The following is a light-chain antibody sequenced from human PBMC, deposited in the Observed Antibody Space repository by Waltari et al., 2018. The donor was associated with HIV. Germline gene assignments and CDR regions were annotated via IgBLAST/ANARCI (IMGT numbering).Light chain of an antibody. CDR1: SRDVGGYDS. CDR2: EVI. CDR3: CSYAGTYTYVL. J-gene: IGLJ3*02. Sequence: QSALTQPRSVSGSPGQSVTISCTGTSRDVGGYDSSSCYLQHPGKVPKLIIYEVIKRPSGVPDRFSGSKSGNTASLTISGLQTEDEADYFCCSYAGTYTYVLFGGGTKLTVL. V-gene: IGLV2-11*01.